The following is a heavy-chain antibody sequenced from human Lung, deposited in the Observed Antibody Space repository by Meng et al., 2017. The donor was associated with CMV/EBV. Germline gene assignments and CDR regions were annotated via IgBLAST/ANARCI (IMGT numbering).Heavy chain of an antibody. Sequence: SVKVSXKASGGTFSSYAISWVRQARGQGLEWMGGIIPILGIANYAQKFQGRVTITADKSTSTAYMELSSLRSEDTAVYYCACYRMTIFGRPPYQDYFGIDFWRRGTAVSVSS. V-gene: IGHV1-69*10. CDR3: ACYRMTIFGRPPYQDYFGIDF. D-gene: IGHD3-3*01. CDR1: GGTFSSYA. J-gene: IGHJ6*02. CDR2: IIPILGIA.